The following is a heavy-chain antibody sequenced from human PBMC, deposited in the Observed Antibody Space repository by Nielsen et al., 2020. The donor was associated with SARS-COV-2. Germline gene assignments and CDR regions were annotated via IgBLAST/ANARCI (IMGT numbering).Heavy chain of an antibody. Sequence: ETLSLTCTVSGGSISSYYWSWIRQPPGKGLEWIGYIYYSGSTNYNPSLKSRVTISVDTSKNQFSLKLSSVTAADTAVYYCARRARYFDYWGQGTLVTVSS. CDR1: GGSISSYY. CDR3: ARRARYFDY. CDR2: IYYSGST. V-gene: IGHV4-59*08. J-gene: IGHJ4*02.